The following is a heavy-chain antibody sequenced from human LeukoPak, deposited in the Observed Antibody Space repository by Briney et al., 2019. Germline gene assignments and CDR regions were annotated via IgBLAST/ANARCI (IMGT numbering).Heavy chain of an antibody. CDR2: IYYSGST. V-gene: IGHV4-39*01. Sequence: SETLSLTCTVSGGSISSSSYYWGWIRQPLGKGLEWIGSIYYSGSTYYNPSLKSRVTISVDTSKNQFSLKLSSVTAADTAVYYCATGSGWYVPLDYRGQGTLVTVSS. CDR3: ATGSGWYVPLDY. CDR1: GGSISSSSYY. D-gene: IGHD6-19*01. J-gene: IGHJ4*02.